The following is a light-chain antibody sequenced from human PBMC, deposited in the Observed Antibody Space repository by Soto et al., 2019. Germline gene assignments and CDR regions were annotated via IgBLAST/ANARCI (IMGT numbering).Light chain of an antibody. CDR2: NSD. CDR3: AAWDDGRNGVM. J-gene: IGLJ3*02. V-gene: IGLV1-44*01. CDR1: NSNIGSNT. Sequence: QSVLTQPPSASGTPGQRVTVSCSVSNSNIGSNTVYWYQQRPGTAPKLLIYNSDLRPSGVPDRFSCSKSSTSASLSIRGLKSDDEDDDYCAAWDDGRNGVMFGGGTKLTVL.